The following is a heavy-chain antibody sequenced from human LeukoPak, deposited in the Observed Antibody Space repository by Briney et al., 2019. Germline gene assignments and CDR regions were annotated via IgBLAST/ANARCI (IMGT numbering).Heavy chain of an antibody. CDR3: AREGWGSSSWRDY. D-gene: IGHD6-13*01. Sequence: GGSLRLSCTASGFTCSNYWMSWVRQAPGKGLEWVANIKQDGSAKYYVDSVKGRFTISRDNAKNSLYLQMNSLRAEDTAVYYCAREGWGSSSWRDYWGQGTLVTVSS. CDR1: GFTCSNYW. V-gene: IGHV3-7*01. CDR2: IKQDGSAK. J-gene: IGHJ4*02.